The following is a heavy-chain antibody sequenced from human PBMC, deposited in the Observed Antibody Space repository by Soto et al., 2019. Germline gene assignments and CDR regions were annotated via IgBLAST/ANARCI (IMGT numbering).Heavy chain of an antibody. D-gene: IGHD2-8*01. J-gene: IGHJ5*02. CDR2: IYYIGST. CDR1: GGSISSYY. CDR3: GGAKAPFNGARGQGFAP. V-gene: IGHV4-59*08. Sequence: SETLSLTCTVSGGSISSYYWNGIRQNPGKGLEWIGNIYYIGSTKYNPSPKSRVTISLDTSKNQFSLKLSSVTAADTAVYYCGGAKAPFNGARGQGFAPGGQEPLVTVSP.